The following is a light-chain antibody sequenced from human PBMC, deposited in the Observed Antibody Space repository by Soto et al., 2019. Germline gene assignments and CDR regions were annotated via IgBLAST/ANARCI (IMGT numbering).Light chain of an antibody. CDR1: SSDVGGYNY. J-gene: IGLJ2*01. Sequence: QSALTQPASVSGSTGRSITISCTGSSSDVGGYNYVSWYQQHPGKAPKLMIYEVSNRPSGVSNRFSGSKSGNTASLTISGLQAEDKADYYCSSYTSSSVVFGGGTKLTVL. CDR3: SSYTSSSVV. CDR2: EVS. V-gene: IGLV2-14*01.